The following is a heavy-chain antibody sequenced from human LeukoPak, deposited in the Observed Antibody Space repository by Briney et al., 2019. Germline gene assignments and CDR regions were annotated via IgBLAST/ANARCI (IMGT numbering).Heavy chain of an antibody. J-gene: IGHJ5*02. CDR2: ISWNSGSI. CDR1: GFTFDDYA. D-gene: IGHD3-3*02. V-gene: IGHV3-9*01. Sequence: GGSLRLSCAASGFTFDDYAMHWVRQAPGKGLEWVSGISWNSGSIGYADSVKGRFTISRDNSKYTLYLQLNSLRVEDTAVYYCAKELRSSRIFGEVNNWFDPWGQGTLVTASS. CDR3: AKELRSSRIFGEVNNWFDP.